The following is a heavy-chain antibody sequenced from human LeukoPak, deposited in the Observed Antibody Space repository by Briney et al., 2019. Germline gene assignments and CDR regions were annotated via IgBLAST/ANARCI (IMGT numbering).Heavy chain of an antibody. J-gene: IGHJ4*02. V-gene: IGHV1-2*02. Sequence: ASVKVSCKASGYTFTGYYMHWVRQAPGQGLEWMVWINPNSGGKNYEQKFQRRVTMTRDTSISTAYMELSRLRSDDTAVYYCARGGDVLTTVTTGPNYWGQGTLVTVSS. CDR3: ARGGDVLTTVTTGPNY. CDR1: GYTFTGYY. CDR2: INPNSGGK. D-gene: IGHD4-17*01.